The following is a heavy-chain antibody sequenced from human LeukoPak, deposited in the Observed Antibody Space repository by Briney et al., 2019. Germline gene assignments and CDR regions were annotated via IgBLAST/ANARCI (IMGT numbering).Heavy chain of an antibody. Sequence: GASVKVSCKASGYTFTGYYMHWVRQAPGQGLEWIGWINPNSGGTNYAQKFQCRVTMTRDTSISTAYMELSRLRSDDTAVYYCARVERLYDFWSGRIRGDAFGIWGQGTMVTVSS. J-gene: IGHJ3*02. CDR2: INPNSGGT. CDR1: GYTFTGYY. D-gene: IGHD3-3*01. V-gene: IGHV1-2*02. CDR3: ARVERLYDFWSGRIRGDAFGI.